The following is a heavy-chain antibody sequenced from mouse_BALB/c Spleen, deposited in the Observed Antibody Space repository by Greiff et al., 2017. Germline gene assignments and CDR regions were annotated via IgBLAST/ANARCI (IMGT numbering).Heavy chain of an antibody. Sequence: VQLKESGPELVKPGASVKMSCKASGYTFTSYVMHWVKQKPGQGLEWIGYINPYNDGTKYNEKFKGKATLTSDKSSSTAYMELSSLTSEDSAVYYCAREEVYYGNYPAWFAYWGQGTLVTVSA. V-gene: IGHV1-14*01. CDR3: AREEVYYGNYPAWFAY. CDR2: INPYNDGT. J-gene: IGHJ3*01. D-gene: IGHD2-1*01. CDR1: GYTFTSYV.